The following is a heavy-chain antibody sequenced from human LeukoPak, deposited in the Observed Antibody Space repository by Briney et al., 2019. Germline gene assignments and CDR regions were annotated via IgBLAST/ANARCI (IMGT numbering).Heavy chain of an antibody. V-gene: IGHV4-4*02. CDR1: VGSISSSTNW. CDR3: ARDSGYYYDSSGLFDY. J-gene: IGHJ4*02. CDR2: IYHSGGT. Sequence: SETLSLTCAVSVGSISSSTNWWSWVRQPPGKGLEWIGEIYHSGGTNYNPSLKSRITISVDKSQNQFSLKVNSLTAADTAVYYCARDSGYYYDSSGLFDYWGQGTLVTVSS. D-gene: IGHD3-22*01.